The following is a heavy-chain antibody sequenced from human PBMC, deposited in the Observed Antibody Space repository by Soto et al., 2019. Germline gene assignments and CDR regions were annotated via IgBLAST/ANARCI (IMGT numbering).Heavy chain of an antibody. J-gene: IGHJ3*02. D-gene: IGHD3-10*01. CDR3: TSGYAFHI. CDR1: GDSVSSDTAA. V-gene: IGHV6-1*01. CDR2: TYYRTKWYY. Sequence: SQTLSLTCAISGDSVSSDTAAWNWIRQSPSRGLEWLGRTYYRTKWYYEYGVSVKSRISINPDTSKNQFSLHLKSVTPEDTAVYYCTSGYAFHIWGQGTMVT.